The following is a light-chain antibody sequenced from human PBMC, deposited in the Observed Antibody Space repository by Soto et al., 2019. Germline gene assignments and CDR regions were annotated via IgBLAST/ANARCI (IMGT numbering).Light chain of an antibody. J-gene: IGKJ4*01. Sequence: EIVLTQSPATLSLSPGERATLSCRASPTARSYLAWYQQKPGQAPRLLIYDVSNRATGVPARFSGSGSETDFSLTISSLEPEDFAIYYCQQRSNWPLTFGGWTRVEIK. CDR1: PTARSY. CDR3: QQRSNWPLT. V-gene: IGKV3-11*01. CDR2: DVS.